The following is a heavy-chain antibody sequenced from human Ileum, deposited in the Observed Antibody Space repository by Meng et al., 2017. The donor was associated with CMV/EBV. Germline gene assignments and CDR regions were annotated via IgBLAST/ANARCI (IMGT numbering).Heavy chain of an antibody. D-gene: IGHD1-26*01. V-gene: IGHV3-20*04. Sequence: GESLKISCAASGFTFSSYGMSWVRQAPGKGLEWVSGINWNGGSTGYADSVKGRFTISRDNAKNSLYLQMDSLRAEDTALYYCARDHSGRYYYGMDVWGQGTTVTVSS. CDR2: INWNGGST. J-gene: IGHJ6*02. CDR3: ARDHSGRYYYGMDV. CDR1: GFTFSSYG.